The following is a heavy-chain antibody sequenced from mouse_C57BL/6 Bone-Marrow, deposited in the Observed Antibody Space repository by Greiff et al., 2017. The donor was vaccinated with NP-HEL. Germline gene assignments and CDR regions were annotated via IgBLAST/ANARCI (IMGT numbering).Heavy chain of an antibody. CDR2: IDPSDSET. V-gene: IGHV1-52*01. J-gene: IGHJ2*01. CDR1: GYTFTSYW. Sequence: QVQLQQPGAELVMPGSSVKLSCKASGYTFTSYWMHWVKQRPIQGLEWIGNIDPSDSETHYNQKFKDKATLTVDKSSSTAYMQLSSLTSEDSAVYYCARRRIYGPFDYWGQGTTLTVSS. D-gene: IGHD1-1*02. CDR3: ARRRIYGPFDY.